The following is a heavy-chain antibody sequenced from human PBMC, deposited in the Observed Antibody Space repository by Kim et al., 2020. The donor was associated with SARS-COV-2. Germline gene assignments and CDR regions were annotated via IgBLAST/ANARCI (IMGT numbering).Heavy chain of an antibody. J-gene: IGHJ6*04. D-gene: IGHD3-10*01. CDR2: ISYDGSNE. V-gene: IGHV3-30*18. CDR3: AKALLRGVNYYYYGMDV. Sequence: GGSLRLSCAASGFTFSTYGMYWVRQAPGKGLEWVALISYDGSNEYYADSVKGRFTISRDNSKNTLYLQMNSLRAEDTALFYCAKALLRGVNYYYYGMDVWGKGNTVTASS. CDR1: GFTFSTYG.